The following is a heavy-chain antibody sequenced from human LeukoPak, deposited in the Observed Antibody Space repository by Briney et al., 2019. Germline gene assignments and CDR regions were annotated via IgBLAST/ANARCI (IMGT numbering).Heavy chain of an antibody. V-gene: IGHV1-8*01. Sequence: ASVKVSCKASGYTFTSYDINWVRQATGQGLEWMGWMHPNSGNTGYAQKFQGRVTMTRNTSISTAYMELSSLRSEDTAVYYCARGRSPGAYWVRGVFRVEYYYYYGMDVWGQGTTVTVSS. CDR3: ARGRSPGAYWVRGVFRVEYYYYYGMDV. D-gene: IGHD3-10*01. CDR1: GYTFTSYD. J-gene: IGHJ6*02. CDR2: MHPNSGNT.